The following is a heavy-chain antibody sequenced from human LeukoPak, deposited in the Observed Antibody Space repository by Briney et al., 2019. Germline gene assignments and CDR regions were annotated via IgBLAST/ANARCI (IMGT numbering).Heavy chain of an antibody. Sequence: GGSLRLSCAVSGFTFSSYAMSWVRQAPGKGLEWVSSISGSGGGTYYGDSVKGRFTISRDNSKNTLYLQMNSLRAEDTAVYYCAKAYYLDSTSHPTFFGYWGQGTLVTVSS. V-gene: IGHV3-23*01. CDR2: ISGSGGGT. CDR1: GFTFSSYA. D-gene: IGHD3-22*01. J-gene: IGHJ4*02. CDR3: AKAYYLDSTSHPTFFGY.